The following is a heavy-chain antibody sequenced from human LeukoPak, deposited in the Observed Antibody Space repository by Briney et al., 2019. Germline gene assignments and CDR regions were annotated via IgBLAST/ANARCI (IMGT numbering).Heavy chain of an antibody. CDR1: GDSITGSSYY. CDR2: MFYSGST. D-gene: IGHD3-22*01. V-gene: IGHV4-39*01. Sequence: PSETLPLTCTVSGDSITGSSYYWGWLRQPPGKGLEWIGSMFYSGSTYSNPSLKSRVTISVDTSKNQFSLKLSSVTAADTAVYYCARHYYDSTGYYYFDYWGQGTLVTVSS. J-gene: IGHJ4*02. CDR3: ARHYYDSTGYYYFDY.